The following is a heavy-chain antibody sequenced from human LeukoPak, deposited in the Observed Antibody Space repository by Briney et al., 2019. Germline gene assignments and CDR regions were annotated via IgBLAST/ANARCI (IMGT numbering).Heavy chain of an antibody. Sequence: GASVKVSCKASGYTFTIYDINWVRQAAGQGLEWMGWMNPNSGNTGYAQEFQGRVTMTRNTSISTAYMELGSLRSEDTAVYYCARVRFSYGSGNIYYCDYWGQGTPVTVSS. J-gene: IGHJ4*02. V-gene: IGHV1-8*01. CDR2: MNPNSGNT. CDR3: ARVRFSYGSGNIYYCDY. D-gene: IGHD3-10*01. CDR1: GYTFTIYD.